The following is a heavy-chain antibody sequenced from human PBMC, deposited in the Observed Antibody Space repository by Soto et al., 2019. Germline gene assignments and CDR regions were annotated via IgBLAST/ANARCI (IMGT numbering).Heavy chain of an antibody. J-gene: IGHJ4*02. D-gene: IGHD6-19*01. CDR3: ARTDPKNGVSGWLFFDY. CDR2: IYSGGST. CDR1: GFTVSSNY. V-gene: IGHV3-66*01. Sequence: GGSLRLSCAASGFTVSSNYMSWVRQAPGKGLEWVSVIYSGGSTYYADSVKGRFTISRDNSKNTLYLQMNSLRAEDTAVYYCARTDPKNGVSGWLFFDYWGQGTLVTVSS.